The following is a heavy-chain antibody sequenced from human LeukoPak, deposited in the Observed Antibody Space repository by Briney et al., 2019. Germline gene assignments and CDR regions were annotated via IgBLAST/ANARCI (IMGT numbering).Heavy chain of an antibody. J-gene: IGHJ4*02. CDR1: GLTFSTYA. CDR3: SKRGAYYFDY. V-gene: IGHV3-23*01. CDR2: ISGSGGGT. D-gene: IGHD1-26*01. Sequence: GGSLRLSCAASGLTFSTYAMSWVRQAPGKGLEWVSSISGSGGGTYYADSVKGRFTIPRDNSKNSLFLQMNNLRAEDTAVYYCSKRGAYYFDYWGQGTLVTVSS.